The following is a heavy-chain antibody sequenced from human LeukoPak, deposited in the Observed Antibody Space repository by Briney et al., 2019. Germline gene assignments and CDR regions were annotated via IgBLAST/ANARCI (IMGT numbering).Heavy chain of an antibody. CDR1: GFIFSNYE. CDR2: ISTSGNTI. Sequence: PGGSLRLSCAASGFIFSNYEMNWVRQAPGKGLEWVSFISTSGNTIYYADSVKGRFTISRDNAKNTLYLQMNTLRAEDTAVYYCARGLANSNSYYYYGMDVWGQGTTVTVSS. J-gene: IGHJ6*02. CDR3: ARGLANSNSYYYYGMDV. V-gene: IGHV3-48*03. D-gene: IGHD4-11*01.